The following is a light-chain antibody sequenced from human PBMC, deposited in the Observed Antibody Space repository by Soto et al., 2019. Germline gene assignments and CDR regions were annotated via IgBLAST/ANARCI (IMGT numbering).Light chain of an antibody. CDR1: QSISSW. J-gene: IGKJ1*01. Sequence: DIQMTQSPSTLTASVGDRVTITCRASQSISSWLAWYHQKPGKAPKLLIYKASSLESGVPSRFSGSGPGTEFTLTISSLQPDDFATYYCQQYNSYSWTFGQGTKVDIK. CDR3: QQYNSYSWT. CDR2: KAS. V-gene: IGKV1-5*03.